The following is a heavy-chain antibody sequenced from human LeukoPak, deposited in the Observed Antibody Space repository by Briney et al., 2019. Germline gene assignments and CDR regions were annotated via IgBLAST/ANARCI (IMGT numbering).Heavy chain of an antibody. CDR1: GGSISSYY. D-gene: IGHD3-22*01. CDR3: ARGLASSDSPPSWFDP. Sequence: SETPSLTCTVSGGSISSYYWSWIRQPPGKGLEWIGYIYYSGSTNYNPSLKSRVTISVDTSKNQFSLKLSSVTAADTAVYYCARGLASSDSPPSWFDPWGQGTLVTVSS. J-gene: IGHJ5*02. CDR2: IYYSGST. V-gene: IGHV4-59*01.